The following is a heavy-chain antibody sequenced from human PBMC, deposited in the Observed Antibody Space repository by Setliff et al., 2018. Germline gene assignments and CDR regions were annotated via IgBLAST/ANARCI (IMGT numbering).Heavy chain of an antibody. CDR2: ISYDGSTK. J-gene: IGHJ4*02. Sequence: GGSLRLSCAASGFTFSNYAMHWVRQAPGKGLEWVAVISYDGSTKYYTDSVKGRFTTSTDTSKSTLYLQMNSLRTEDTAVYYCARPLSSSWYVGRISYRPSTSWYILDYWGQGTLVTVSS. V-gene: IGHV3-30*04. D-gene: IGHD6-13*01. CDR1: GFTFSNYA. CDR3: ARPLSSSWYVGRISYRPSTSWYILDY.